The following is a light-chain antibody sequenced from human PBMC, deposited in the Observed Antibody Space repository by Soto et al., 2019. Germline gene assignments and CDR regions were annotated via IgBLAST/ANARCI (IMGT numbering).Light chain of an antibody. J-gene: IGLJ1*01. Sequence: SQPESVPFSPGPPISMSCTGASGFVGSVSLVSWYQQHPGKAPQVMISEGHRRTSRVPDRFSSPTAVNSASLTISGLQADDEADYYCCLYIGATTDVFGTATKVT. V-gene: IGLV2-23*01. CDR2: EGH. CDR1: SGFVGSVSL. CDR3: CLYIGATTDV.